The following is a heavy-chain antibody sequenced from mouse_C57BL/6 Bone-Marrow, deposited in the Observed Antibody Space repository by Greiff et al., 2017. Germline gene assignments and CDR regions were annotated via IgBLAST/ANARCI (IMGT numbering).Heavy chain of an antibody. D-gene: IGHD2-1*01. CDR2: ISSGGSYT. V-gene: IGHV5-6*02. CDR3: ARRGVYYGNFLWYFDV. CDR1: GFTFSSYG. Sequence: EVKLVESGGDLVKPGGSLKLSCAASGFTFSSYGMSWVRQTPDKRLEWVATISSGGSYTYYPDSVKGRFTISRDNAKNTLYLQMSSLKSEDTAMYYCARRGVYYGNFLWYFDVWGTGTTVTVSS. J-gene: IGHJ1*03.